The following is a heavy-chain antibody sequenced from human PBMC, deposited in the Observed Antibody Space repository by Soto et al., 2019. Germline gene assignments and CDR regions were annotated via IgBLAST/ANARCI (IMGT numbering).Heavy chain of an antibody. CDR3: ARGPIVVVPAAAASRRNYFDY. D-gene: IGHD2-2*01. J-gene: IGHJ4*02. Sequence: AASVKVSCKASGYTFTGYYMHWVRQAPGQGLEWMGWINPNSGGTNYAQKFQGRVTMTRDTSISTAYMELSRLRSDDTAVYYCARGPIVVVPAAAASRRNYFDYWGQGTLVTSPQ. CDR2: INPNSGGT. V-gene: IGHV1-2*02. CDR1: GYTFTGYY.